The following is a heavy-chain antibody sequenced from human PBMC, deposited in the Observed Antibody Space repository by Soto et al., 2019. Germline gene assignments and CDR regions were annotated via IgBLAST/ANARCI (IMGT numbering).Heavy chain of an antibody. CDR2: IIPNVGIT. CDR1: GGTFSSYT. D-gene: IGHD6-19*01. Sequence: GASVKVSCKASGGTFSSYTISWVRQAPGQGLEWMGRIIPNVGITNYAQKFQGRVTMTADTSTDTAYMELSSLRSEDTAVYYCATPAVADWYNWFDPWGQGTLVTVSS. V-gene: IGHV1-69*02. CDR3: ATPAVADWYNWFDP. J-gene: IGHJ5*02.